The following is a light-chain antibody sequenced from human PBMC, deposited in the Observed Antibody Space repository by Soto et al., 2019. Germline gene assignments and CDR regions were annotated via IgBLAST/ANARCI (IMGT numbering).Light chain of an antibody. V-gene: IGLV2-23*01. Sequence: QSALTQPASVSGSPGQSITISCTGTISDIETYNLVSWYQQYPGKAPKLLIYKDSKRPSGVSDRFSGSKSVNTASLTIYGLQAEDEADYHCCSFAGRNTFVFGAGTKLTVL. J-gene: IGLJ1*01. CDR2: KDS. CDR3: CSFAGRNTFV. CDR1: ISDIETYNL.